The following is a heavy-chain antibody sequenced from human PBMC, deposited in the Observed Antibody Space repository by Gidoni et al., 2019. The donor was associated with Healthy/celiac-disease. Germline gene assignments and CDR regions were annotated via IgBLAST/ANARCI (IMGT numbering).Heavy chain of an antibody. D-gene: IGHD3-22*01. CDR1: GFTVDDYA. Sequence: EVQLVESGGGLVQPGRSLRLSCAASGFTVDDYAMHWVRQAPGKGLEWVSGISWNSGSIGYADSVKGRFTISRDNAKNSLYLQMNSLRAEDTALYYCAKERRHYYDSSGYGAFDIWGQGTMVTVSS. V-gene: IGHV3-9*01. CDR2: ISWNSGSI. J-gene: IGHJ3*02. CDR3: AKERRHYYDSSGYGAFDI.